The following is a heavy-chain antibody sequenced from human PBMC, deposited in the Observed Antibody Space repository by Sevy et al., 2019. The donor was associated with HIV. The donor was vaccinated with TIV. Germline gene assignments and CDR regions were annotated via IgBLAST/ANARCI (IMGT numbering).Heavy chain of an antibody. CDR3: AKSPSIVAAAGLSVSDY. J-gene: IGHJ4*02. Sequence: GGSLRLSCTASGFTFSSYAMSWVRQAPGKGLEWVSAISGSGGCTYYADSVKGRFTISRDNSKNTLYLQMNSLRAEDTAVYYCAKSPSIVAAAGLSVSDYWGQGTLVTVSS. CDR1: GFTFSSYA. V-gene: IGHV3-23*01. CDR2: ISGSGGCT. D-gene: IGHD6-13*01.